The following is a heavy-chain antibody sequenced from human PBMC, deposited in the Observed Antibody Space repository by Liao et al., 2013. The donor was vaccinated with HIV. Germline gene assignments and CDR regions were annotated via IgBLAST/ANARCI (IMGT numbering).Heavy chain of an antibody. V-gene: IGHV4-61*02. CDR1: GGSISGGSDY. J-gene: IGHJ3*02. Sequence: QVQLQESGPGLVKPSQTLSLTCTVSGGSISGGSDYWSWVRQPAGKGLEWIGRIFSSGSTNYKTSLQSRVTMSVDTSKNQFFLTLTSVTAADTAVYYCARDRSPGALDIWAKGQWSPSLQ. D-gene: IGHD3-10*01. CDR3: ARDRSPGALDI. CDR2: IFSSGST.